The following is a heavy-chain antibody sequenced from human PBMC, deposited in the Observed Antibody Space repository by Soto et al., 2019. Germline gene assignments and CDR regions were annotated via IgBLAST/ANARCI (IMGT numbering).Heavy chain of an antibody. D-gene: IGHD5-18*01. V-gene: IGHV1-69*06. J-gene: IGHJ4*02. CDR3: ARLDSTMITVDY. Sequence: QVQLVQSGAEVKNPGSSVKISCKTSGDSFKNYAIGWVRQVPGQGLEWTGSIIPLFGTTNYARIFEGRVTITADKSTTAVYMEVGSLRSEDTAVYYCARLDSTMITVDYWGQGTLVPVSS. CDR1: GDSFKNYA. CDR2: IIPLFGTT.